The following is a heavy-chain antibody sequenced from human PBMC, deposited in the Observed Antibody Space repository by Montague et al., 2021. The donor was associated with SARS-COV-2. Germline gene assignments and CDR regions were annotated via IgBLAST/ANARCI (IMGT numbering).Heavy chain of an antibody. J-gene: IGHJ4*02. D-gene: IGHD2-8*02. CDR3: AREGFTGKYVEY. Sequence: SLRLSCAASGFTFSSYDMNWVRQAPGKGLEWVAVITYDGSNKYYADSVKGRFTISRDDAKNSLYLQMNSLRAEDTAVYYCAREGFTGKYVEYWGQGTLVTVSS. V-gene: IGHV3-30-3*01. CDR2: ITYDGSNK. CDR1: GFTFSSYD.